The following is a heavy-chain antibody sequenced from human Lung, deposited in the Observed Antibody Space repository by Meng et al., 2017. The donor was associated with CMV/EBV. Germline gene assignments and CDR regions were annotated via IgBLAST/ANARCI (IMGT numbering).Heavy chain of an antibody. CDR3: AKEGKSVYSGSSYAS. CDR2: IRFDGSEK. Sequence: GESLKISCAASGFAFSSYGMHWVRQAPGKGLEWVVFIRFDGSEKYYADSVKGRFTISRDNSKNTVYLQMESLRAEDAAVYYCAKEGKSVYSGSSYASWGQGTLVTVSS. CDR1: GFAFSSYG. V-gene: IGHV3-30*02. D-gene: IGHD1-26*01. J-gene: IGHJ4*02.